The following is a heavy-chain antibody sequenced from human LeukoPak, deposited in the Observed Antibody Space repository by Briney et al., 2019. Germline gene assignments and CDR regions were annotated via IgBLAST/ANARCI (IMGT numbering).Heavy chain of an antibody. CDR1: GFTFSSYS. CDR3: ARLGGINYDFWSGYI. Sequence: GGSLRLSCAASGFTFSSYSMNWVRQAPGKGLEWVSSISSSSSYIYYADSVKGRFTISRDNAKNSLYLQMNSLRAEDTAVYYCARLGGINYDFWSGYIWGQGTLVTVSS. V-gene: IGHV3-21*01. D-gene: IGHD3-3*01. J-gene: IGHJ4*02. CDR2: ISSSSSYI.